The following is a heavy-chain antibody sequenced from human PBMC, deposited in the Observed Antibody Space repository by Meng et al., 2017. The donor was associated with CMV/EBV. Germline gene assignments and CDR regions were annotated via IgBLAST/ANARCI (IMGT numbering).Heavy chain of an antibody. CDR1: GFTFSNYA. J-gene: IGHJ6*02. CDR3: AGELPAAMCV. Sequence: GGSLRLSCAASGFTFSNYAMSWVRQAPGKGLEWVSTISASGSTYYADSVKGRFTISRDNSKNTLYLQMNSLRAEDTAVYYCAGELPAAMCVWGQGTTVTVSS. D-gene: IGHD2-2*01. V-gene: IGHV3-23*01. CDR2: ISASGST.